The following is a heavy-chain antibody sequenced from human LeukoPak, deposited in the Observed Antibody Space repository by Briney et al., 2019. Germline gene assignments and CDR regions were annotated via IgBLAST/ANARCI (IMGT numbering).Heavy chain of an antibody. CDR2: FSGSGGST. CDR3: AKGEKTTVTTPDY. D-gene: IGHD4-17*01. V-gene: IGHV3-23*01. Sequence: GGSLRLSCAASGFTFSSYAMSWVRQAPGKGLEWVSSFSGSGGSTYYADSVKGPFTISRDNSKNTLYLQMDSLRAEDTAVYYCAKGEKTTVTTPDYWGQGTLVTVSP. J-gene: IGHJ4*02. CDR1: GFTFSSYA.